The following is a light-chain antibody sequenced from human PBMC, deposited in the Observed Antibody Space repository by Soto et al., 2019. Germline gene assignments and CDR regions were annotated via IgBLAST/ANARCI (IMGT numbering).Light chain of an antibody. Sequence: ALAQPASVSGSPGQSITISCTGTSSDVGGYNYVSWYQQHPGKAPKLMIYEVSNRPSGVSNRFSGSKSGNTASLTISGLQAEDEADYYCSSYTSSSTPVFGTGTKVTVL. CDR3: SSYTSSSTPV. V-gene: IGLV2-14*01. CDR1: SSDVGGYNY. J-gene: IGLJ1*01. CDR2: EVS.